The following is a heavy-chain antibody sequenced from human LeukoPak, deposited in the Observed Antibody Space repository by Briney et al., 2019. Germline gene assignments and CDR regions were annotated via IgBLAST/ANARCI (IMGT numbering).Heavy chain of an antibody. CDR1: GYTFTGYY. CDR2: INPNSGGT. CDR3: ARAPDIVVVPAATRPGAFDI. Sequence: ASVKVSCKASGYTFTGYYMHWVRQAPGQGLEWMGWINPNSGGTNYAQKFQGWVTMTRDTSICTAYMELSRLRSDDTAVYYCARAPDIVVVPAATRPGAFDIWGQGTMVTVSS. V-gene: IGHV1-2*04. D-gene: IGHD2-2*01. J-gene: IGHJ3*02.